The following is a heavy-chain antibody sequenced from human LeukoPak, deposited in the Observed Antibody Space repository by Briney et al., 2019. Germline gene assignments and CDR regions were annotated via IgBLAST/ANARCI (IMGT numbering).Heavy chain of an antibody. CDR1: GGTSSSYA. V-gene: IGHV1-69*04. CDR2: IIPILGIA. Sequence: SVKASCKASGGTSSSYAISWVRQAPGQGLEWMGRIIPILGIANYAQKFQGRVTITADKSTSTAYMELSSLRSEDTAVYYCARDADQYYYGSGSLYNWFDPWGQGTLVTVSS. CDR3: ARDADQYYYGSGSLYNWFDP. D-gene: IGHD3-10*01. J-gene: IGHJ5*02.